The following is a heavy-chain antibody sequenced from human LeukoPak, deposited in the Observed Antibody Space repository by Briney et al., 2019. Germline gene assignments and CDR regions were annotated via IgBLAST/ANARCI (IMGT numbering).Heavy chain of an antibody. CDR3: AKPDGGVATSGYFDY. CDR1: GFTFSSYA. V-gene: IGHV3-23*01. Sequence: PGGSLRLSCAASGFTFSSYAMSWVRQAPGKGLEWVSAISGSGGSPYYADSVKGRFTISRDNSKNTLYLQMNSLRAEDTAVYYCAKPDGGVATSGYFDYWGQGTLVTVSS. J-gene: IGHJ4*02. CDR2: ISGSGGSP. D-gene: IGHD4-23*01.